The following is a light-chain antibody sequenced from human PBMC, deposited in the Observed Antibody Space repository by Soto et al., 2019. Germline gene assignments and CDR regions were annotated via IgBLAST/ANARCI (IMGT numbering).Light chain of an antibody. CDR3: QQYGSSPPRT. Sequence: EAVFTQSLRVLTFYPGERATLSCRASQSVSNDFLAWYQQKPGQAPRLLIYGASTRATDVPDRFSGSGSGADFTLSISRLEPEDFAVYYCQQYGSSPPRTFGQGTKVDIK. CDR1: QSVSNDF. J-gene: IGKJ1*01. CDR2: GAS. V-gene: IGKV3-20*01.